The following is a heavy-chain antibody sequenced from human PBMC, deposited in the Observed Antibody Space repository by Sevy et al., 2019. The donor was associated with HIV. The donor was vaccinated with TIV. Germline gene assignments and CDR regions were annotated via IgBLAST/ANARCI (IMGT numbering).Heavy chain of an antibody. CDR3: AITKDYYDSSGYPFDY. J-gene: IGHJ4*02. D-gene: IGHD3-22*01. V-gene: IGHV1-24*01. Sequence: ASVKVSCKVSGYTLIQLSMHWVRQVPGKGLEWMGSFDPEDGETIYAQKFHGRVTMTEDTSTDTAYMELSSLKSEDTAIFYCAITKDYYDSSGYPFDYWGQGTLVTVSS. CDR1: GYTLIQLS. CDR2: FDPEDGET.